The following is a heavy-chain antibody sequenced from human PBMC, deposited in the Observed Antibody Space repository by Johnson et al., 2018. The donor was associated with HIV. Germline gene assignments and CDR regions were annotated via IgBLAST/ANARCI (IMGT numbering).Heavy chain of an antibody. D-gene: IGHD3-10*01. J-gene: IGHJ3*02. CDR1: GFTFSSYG. Sequence: MLLVESGGGLVQPGRSLRLSCAASGFTFSSYGMNWVRQAPGKGLEWVSAISGSGGSTYYADSVKGRFTISRDNSKNTLYLQMNILTAEDTAVYYCARAPEVRGIDAFDIWGQGTMVTVS. V-gene: IGHV3-23*04. CDR2: ISGSGGST. CDR3: ARAPEVRGIDAFDI.